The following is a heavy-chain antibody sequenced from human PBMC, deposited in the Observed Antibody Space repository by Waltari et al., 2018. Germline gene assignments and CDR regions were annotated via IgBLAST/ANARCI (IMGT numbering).Heavy chain of an antibody. D-gene: IGHD3-22*01. V-gene: IGHV4-61*02. J-gene: IGHJ4*02. CDR1: GDSISSGSYY. Sequence: QVQLQESGPGLVKPSQTLSLTCTVSGDSISSGSYYWSWIRQPAGKGLEWIGRIYTSGSTNYNPSLKSRVTISVDTSKNQFSLKLSSVTAADTAVYYCARDVSSSGRGDFDYWGQGTLVTVSS. CDR2: IYTSGST. CDR3: ARDVSSSGRGDFDY.